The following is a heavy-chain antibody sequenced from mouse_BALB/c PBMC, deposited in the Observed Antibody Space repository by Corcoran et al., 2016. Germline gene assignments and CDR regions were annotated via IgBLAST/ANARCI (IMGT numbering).Heavy chain of an antibody. CDR2: IDPNNGGT. D-gene: IGHD3-1*01. Sequence: EVQLQKSGPELVKPGASVKITCKTSGYTFTEYTIHWVQQSHGKSLGWIGGIDPNNGGTSYNQKFKGKASMTVDKSSSTAYMELRSLTSEDSAVYYCARDGARATSYAMDNWGQGTSVTVSS. J-gene: IGHJ4*01. CDR1: GYTFTEYT. V-gene: IGHV1-18*01. CDR3: ARDGARATSYAMDN.